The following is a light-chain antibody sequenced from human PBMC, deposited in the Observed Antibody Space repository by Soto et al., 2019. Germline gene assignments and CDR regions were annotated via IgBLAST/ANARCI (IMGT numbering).Light chain of an antibody. Sequence: DIQMTPSHSTLSASVLYIVTITCRSSQSISSWLAWYQQKPGKAPKLLIYDASSLESGVPSRFSGSGSGTDFTLTISSLQPEDVATYYCQKYNSAPINFGQGTRLEIK. V-gene: IGKV1-5*01. CDR3: QKYNSAPIN. J-gene: IGKJ5*01. CDR1: QSISSW. CDR2: DAS.